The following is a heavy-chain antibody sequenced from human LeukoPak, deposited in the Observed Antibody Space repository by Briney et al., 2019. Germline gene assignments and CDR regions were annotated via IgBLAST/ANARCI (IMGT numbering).Heavy chain of an antibody. Sequence: GASVKVSCKASGGTFSSYAISWVRQAPGQGLEWMGGIIPIFGTANYAQKFQGRVTITTDESTSTAYMELSSLRSEDTAVYYCARAVAARGRGDYYMDVWGKGTTVTVSS. CDR1: GGTFSSYA. CDR3: ARAVAARGRGDYYMDV. V-gene: IGHV1-69*05. J-gene: IGHJ6*03. CDR2: IIPIFGTA. D-gene: IGHD6-6*01.